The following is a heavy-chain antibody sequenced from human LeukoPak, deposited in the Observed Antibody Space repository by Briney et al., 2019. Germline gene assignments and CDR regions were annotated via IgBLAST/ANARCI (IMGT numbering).Heavy chain of an antibody. J-gene: IGHJ4*02. CDR3: ARGFQSGGSPV. CDR2: IKKDGSEK. V-gene: IGHV3-7*01. CDR1: GFTFSAYS. Sequence: GGSLRLSCAPSGFTFSAYSLSWVRQAPGKGLEWVAKIKKDGSEKDYVDSVKGRFTISRDNDKGSLYLQLNSLRVEDTVIYYCARGFQSGGSPVWGQGTLVTVSS. D-gene: IGHD2-15*01.